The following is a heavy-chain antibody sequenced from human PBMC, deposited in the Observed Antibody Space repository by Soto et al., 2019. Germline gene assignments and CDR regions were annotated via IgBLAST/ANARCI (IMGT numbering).Heavy chain of an antibody. V-gene: IGHV4-59*08. J-gene: IGHJ6*02. CDR2: VYSTGGT. D-gene: IGHD1-1*01. CDR1: SGPSSSHN. Sequence: QVQLQQSGPGLVKPSETLSLTCSVSSGPSSSHNWGWIRQPPGRGLEWIGYVYSTGGTSYNPSRKSRVTISADTSTNHISLTLTSVTAADTAVYYCVRQGIGNLHGLVDVWGQGTTVRVSS. CDR3: VRQGIGNLHGLVDV.